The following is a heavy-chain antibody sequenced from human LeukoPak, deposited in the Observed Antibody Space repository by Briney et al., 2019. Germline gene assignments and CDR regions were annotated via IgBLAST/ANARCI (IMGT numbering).Heavy chain of an antibody. CDR3: AKAPVTSCRGAYCYPFDS. Sequence: GGSLRLSCAASGFTFSSYGMHWVRQAPGKGLEWVAFIRYDGSNKYVDSVKGRFTISRDNSKNTLYLQMNSLRAEDAAVYFCAKAPVTSCRGAYCYPFDSWGQGTLVTVSS. CDR2: IRYDGSNK. J-gene: IGHJ4*02. V-gene: IGHV3-30*02. D-gene: IGHD2-21*01. CDR1: GFTFSSYG.